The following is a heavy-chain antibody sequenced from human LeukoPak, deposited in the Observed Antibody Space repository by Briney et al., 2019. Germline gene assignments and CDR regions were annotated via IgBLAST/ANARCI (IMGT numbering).Heavy chain of an antibody. CDR2: ISGSGGGT. V-gene: IGHV3-23*01. J-gene: IGHJ4*02. Sequence: PGGSLRLSCAASGFTFSSYAMSWVRQAPEKGLEWVSTISGSGGGTYYADSVKGRFTISRDNPKNTLYLQMNSLRAEDTAVYYCAKQDIRSSAWYDWGQGTLVTVSS. CDR1: GFTFSSYA. D-gene: IGHD6-19*01. CDR3: AKQDIRSSAWYD.